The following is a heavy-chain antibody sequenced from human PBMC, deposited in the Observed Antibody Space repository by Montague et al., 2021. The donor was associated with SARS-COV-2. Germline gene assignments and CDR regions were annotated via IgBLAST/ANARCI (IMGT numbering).Heavy chain of an antibody. Sequence: SLRLSCAASGFTFSSYAMHWVRQAPGKGLEWVAVISYDGSNKNYVDSVKDRFTISRDNSKKTLYLQMNSLKTEDTAVYYCTTDLVNLVELLARNYWGQGTLVTVSS. CDR3: TTDLVNLVELLARNY. D-gene: IGHD1-7*01. V-gene: IGHV3-30*04. CDR1: GFTFSSYA. J-gene: IGHJ4*02. CDR2: ISYDGSNK.